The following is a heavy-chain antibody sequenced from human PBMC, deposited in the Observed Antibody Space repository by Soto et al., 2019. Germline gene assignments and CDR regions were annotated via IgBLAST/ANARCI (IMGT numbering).Heavy chain of an antibody. V-gene: IGHV3-30*18. D-gene: IGHD3-3*01. CDR3: AKNADDFWSGGGDDAFDI. CDR1: GFTFSSYG. CDR2: ISYDGSNK. Sequence: QVQLVESGGGVVQPGRSLRLSCAASGFTFSSYGMHWVRQAPGKGLEWVAVISYDGSNKYYADSVKGRFTISRDNSKNTLYLQMNSLRAEDTAVYYCAKNADDFWSGGGDDAFDIWGQGTMVTVSS. J-gene: IGHJ3*02.